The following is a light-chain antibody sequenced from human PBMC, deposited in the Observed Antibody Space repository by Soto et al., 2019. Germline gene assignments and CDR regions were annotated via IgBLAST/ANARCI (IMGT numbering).Light chain of an antibody. J-gene: IGLJ2*01. CDR2: GND. CDR3: AAWDDRLNDPV. V-gene: IGLV1-44*01. CDR1: NSNIGSNA. Sequence: QSVLTQPPSASGTPGQRVTISCSGSNSNIGSNAVNWYQQLPGTAPKLLIHGNDQLPSGVPDRLSGSKSGTSASLAISGLQSEDEADYYCAAWDDRLNDPVFGGGTKLTVL.